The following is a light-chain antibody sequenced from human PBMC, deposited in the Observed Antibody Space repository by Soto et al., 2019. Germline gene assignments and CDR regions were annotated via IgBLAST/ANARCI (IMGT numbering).Light chain of an antibody. Sequence: QSVLTQPPSVSAAPGQKVTISCSGSSSNIGNNYVSWYQQLPGTAPKLLIYDNNKPPSGIPDRFSGSKSGTSATLGITGLQTGDEADYYCGTWDSSLSAGGVFGGGTKVTVL. CDR2: DNN. J-gene: IGLJ2*01. CDR3: GTWDSSLSAGGV. CDR1: SSNIGNNY. V-gene: IGLV1-51*01.